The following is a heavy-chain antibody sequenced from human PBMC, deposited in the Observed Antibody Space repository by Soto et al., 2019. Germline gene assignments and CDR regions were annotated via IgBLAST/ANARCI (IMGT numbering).Heavy chain of an antibody. V-gene: IGHV2-5*02. CDR3: VPRLSYLDAVTI. D-gene: IGHD3-10*01. CDR2: YYWDDDK. CDR1: GFSLNSGGVG. Sequence: QITLKESGPTLVKPTQTLTLTCTFSGFSLNSGGVGVGWIRQPPGKALEWLAPYYWDDDKRYSPALKNRLTITQDTSKNQVVLTLTNMDPVATATYYCVPRLSYLDAVTIWGQGKMVTVSS. J-gene: IGHJ3*02.